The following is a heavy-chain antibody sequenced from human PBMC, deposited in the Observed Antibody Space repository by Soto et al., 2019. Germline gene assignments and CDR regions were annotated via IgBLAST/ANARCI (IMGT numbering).Heavy chain of an antibody. Sequence: EVQLLVSGGDLVQPGGSLRLSCAASGFTFSSNAMSWVRQAPGKGLEWVSVITDTGGDTLYADSVKGRFTISRDNSKNTLYLQMNSLRAEDTAIYYCARASGESYPGSRVFDSWGQGTRVTVSS. D-gene: IGHD3-10*01. CDR3: ARASGESYPGSRVFDS. CDR1: GFTFSSNA. V-gene: IGHV3-23*01. J-gene: IGHJ4*02. CDR2: ITDTGGDT.